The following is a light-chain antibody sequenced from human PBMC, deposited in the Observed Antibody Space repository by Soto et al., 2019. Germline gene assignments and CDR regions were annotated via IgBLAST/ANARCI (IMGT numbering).Light chain of an antibody. V-gene: IGKV3-15*01. J-gene: IGKJ2*01. Sequence: IVMTQSPATLSVSPGERATLSCRASHSVTTNLAWYQQKPGQAPRLLIYDASTRAAGIPARFSGSGSGTEFTLTISSLQSEDFALYYCKQYNSWPPRYTFGQGTKLEIK. CDR3: KQYNSWPPRYT. CDR2: DAS. CDR1: HSVTTN.